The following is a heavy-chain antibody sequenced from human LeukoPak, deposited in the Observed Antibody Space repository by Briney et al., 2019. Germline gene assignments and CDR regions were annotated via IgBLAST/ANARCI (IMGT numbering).Heavy chain of an antibody. CDR1: GFSFTSYE. V-gene: IGHV3-48*03. CDR3: VRDATVTKAGWVYFDY. D-gene: IGHD4-17*01. CDR2: ISSGGDMK. J-gene: IGHJ4*02. Sequence: GGSLRLSCAASGFSFTSYEMNWVRQAPGKGLEWLSYISSGGDMKKYADSVQGRFTISRDNAKNSLYLQMNSLRAEDTAVYHCVRDATVTKAGWVYFDYWGQGTLVTVSS.